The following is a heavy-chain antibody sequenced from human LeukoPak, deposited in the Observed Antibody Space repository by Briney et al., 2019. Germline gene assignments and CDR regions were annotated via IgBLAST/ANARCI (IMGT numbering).Heavy chain of an antibody. CDR1: GGSFSSYY. Sequence: SETLSLTCGVHGGSFSSYYWNWIRQPPGKGLEWVGEINQSGSTNYNPSLRSRVTISLDTPKNEFSLKLTSVTAADTAVYYCARDRRGVWRGNYYFYYMDVWGKGTSVTVSS. V-gene: IGHV4-34*01. CDR3: ARDRRGVWRGNYYFYYMDV. CDR2: INQSGST. J-gene: IGHJ6*03. D-gene: IGHD3-10*01.